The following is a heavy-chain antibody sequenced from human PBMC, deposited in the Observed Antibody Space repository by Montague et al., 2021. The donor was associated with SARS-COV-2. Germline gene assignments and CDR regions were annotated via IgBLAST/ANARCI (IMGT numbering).Heavy chain of an antibody. V-gene: IGHV3-7*01. D-gene: IGHD2-21*02. Sequence: SLRLSCAASGFTSGDYHMTWVRQAPGKGLQWVSNINQDETTTTYVDSVKGRFTISRDNAKNSLILQMNSLKDEDTAVYYCARSPRGSVTGWLDYWGQGTLVTVSS. J-gene: IGHJ4*02. CDR1: GFTSGDYH. CDR3: ARSPRGSVTGWLDY. CDR2: INQDETTT.